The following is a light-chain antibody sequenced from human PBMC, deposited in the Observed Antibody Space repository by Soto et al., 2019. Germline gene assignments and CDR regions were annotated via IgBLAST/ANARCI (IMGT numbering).Light chain of an antibody. CDR3: SAWDASLTGYV. CDR2: SNY. Sequence: LLNQPPTTSWTPPQRLPISFSGSRPNIGSKTVNWYQQLQGTAPKLLIYSNYQRPSGVPDRFSGSKSGTSASLAISGLQSEDEADYYCSAWDASLTGYVFGTGTRSPS. J-gene: IGLJ1*01. V-gene: IGLV1-44*01. CDR1: RPNIGSKT.